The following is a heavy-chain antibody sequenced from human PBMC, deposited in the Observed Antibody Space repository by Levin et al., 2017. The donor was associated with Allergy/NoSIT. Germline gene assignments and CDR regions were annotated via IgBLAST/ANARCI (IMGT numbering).Heavy chain of an antibody. D-gene: IGHD6-13*01. J-gene: IGHJ4*02. Sequence: LSLPCAASGFPFRTSSMNWVRQAPGKGLEWVSYISSSGSAIYYADSVKGRFTISRDNGKNSLYLQMNSLRAEDTAVYYCARERYSSSYFGYWGQGTLVTVSS. CDR2: ISSSGSAI. CDR3: ARERYSSSYFGY. V-gene: IGHV3-48*01. CDR1: GFPFRTSS.